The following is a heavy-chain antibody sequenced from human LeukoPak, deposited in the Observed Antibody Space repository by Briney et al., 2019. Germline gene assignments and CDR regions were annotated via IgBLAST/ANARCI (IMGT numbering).Heavy chain of an antibody. D-gene: IGHD3-16*01. J-gene: IGHJ2*01. CDR2: ISSSSNYI. V-gene: IGHV3-21*01. CDR1: GFTFSSYS. CDR3: ARDIYGYFDL. Sequence: PGGSLRLSCAASGFTFSSYSMNWVRQAPGKGLEWVSSISSSSNYIYYADSVKGRFTTSRDNAKNPLYLQMNSLRVEDTAVYYCARDIYGYFDLWGRGTLVTVSS.